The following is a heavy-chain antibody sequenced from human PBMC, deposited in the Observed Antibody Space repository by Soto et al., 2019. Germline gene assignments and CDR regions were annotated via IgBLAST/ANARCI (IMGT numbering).Heavy chain of an antibody. Sequence: QVQLVQSGAEVKKPGASVKVSCKASGYTFTSYDINWVRQATGQGLEWMGWMNPNTGNTGYAQKFQDRVTMTRNTSIRTAYMELSSLRSEDTAVYYCARGRAITGTMPSWGQGTLVTVSS. D-gene: IGHD1-20*01. J-gene: IGHJ5*02. CDR3: ARGRAITGTMPS. V-gene: IGHV1-8*01. CDR2: MNPNTGNT. CDR1: GYTFTSYD.